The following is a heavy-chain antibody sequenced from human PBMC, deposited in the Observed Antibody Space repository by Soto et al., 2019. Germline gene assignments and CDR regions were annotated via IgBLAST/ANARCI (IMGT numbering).Heavy chain of an antibody. J-gene: IGHJ6*02. CDR2: ISGSGGST. Sequence: PGGSLRLSCAGSGFAFSSAWINWVRQAPGKGLEWVSAISGSGGSTYYADSVKGRFTISRDNSKNTLYLQMNSLRAEDTAVYYCAKDSERHYYYYYGMDVWGQGTTVTVSS. V-gene: IGHV3-23*01. CDR1: GFAFSSAW. D-gene: IGHD1-1*01. CDR3: AKDSERHYYYYYGMDV.